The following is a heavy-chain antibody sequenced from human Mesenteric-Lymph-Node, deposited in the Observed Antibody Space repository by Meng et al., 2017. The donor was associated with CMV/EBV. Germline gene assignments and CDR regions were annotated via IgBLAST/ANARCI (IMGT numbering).Heavy chain of an antibody. CDR2: INPNSGGT. CDR1: YYPFTGYS. CDR3: ARGRNYFDY. V-gene: IGHV1-2*02. Sequence: KVSCQASYYPFTGYSLHWVRQAPGQGLEWMGWINPNSGGTNYAQKFQGRVTMTRDTSISTAYMELSRLRSDDTAVYYCARGRNYFDYWGQGTLVTVSS. J-gene: IGHJ4*02.